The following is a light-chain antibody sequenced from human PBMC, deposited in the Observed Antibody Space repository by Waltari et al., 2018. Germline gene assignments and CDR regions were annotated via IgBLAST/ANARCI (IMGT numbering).Light chain of an antibody. CDR1: QSVSSSY. V-gene: IGKV3-20*01. Sequence: EIVLTQSPGTLSLSPGERATLSCRASQSVSSSYLAWYQQNPGQAPRLLNHGASSRATGIPDRFSGSGSGTDFTLTISRLEPEDFAVYYCQQYGSSPRLTFGGGTKVEIK. CDR2: GAS. CDR3: QQYGSSPRLT. J-gene: IGKJ4*01.